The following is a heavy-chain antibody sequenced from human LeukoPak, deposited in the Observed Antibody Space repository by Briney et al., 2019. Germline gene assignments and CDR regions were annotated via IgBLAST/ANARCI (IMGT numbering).Heavy chain of an antibody. Sequence: GGSLRLSRAASGFIVSSKYMSWVRRAPGKGLEWVSTVYSNDDTYYADSVKGRFTISRDNSKNTLYLQMNSLRVDDTAAYYCVGTFTVFGVVSTIEWGQGTLVTVSS. V-gene: IGHV3-53*01. CDR1: GFIVSSKY. CDR2: VYSNDDT. J-gene: IGHJ4*02. D-gene: IGHD3-3*01. CDR3: VGTFTVFGVVSTIE.